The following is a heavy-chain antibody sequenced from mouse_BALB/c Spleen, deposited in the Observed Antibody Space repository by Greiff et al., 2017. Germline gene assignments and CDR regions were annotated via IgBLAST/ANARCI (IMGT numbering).Heavy chain of an antibody. V-gene: IGHV5-6-5*01. CDR3: AGDYGYDGLAY. D-gene: IGHD2-2*01. CDR1: GFTFSSYA. CDR2: ISSGGST. Sequence: EVKLMESGGGLVKPGGSLKLSCAASGFTFSSYAMSWVRQTPEKRLEWVASISSGGSTYYPDSVRGRFTISRDNARNILYLQMSSLRSEDTAMYYCAGDYGYDGLAYWGQGTLVTVSA. J-gene: IGHJ3*01.